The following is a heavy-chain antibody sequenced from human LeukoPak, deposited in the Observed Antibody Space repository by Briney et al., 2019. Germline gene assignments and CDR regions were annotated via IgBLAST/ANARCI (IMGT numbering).Heavy chain of an antibody. Sequence: GASVKVSCKASGYTFTSYYMHWVRQAPGQGLEWMGIINSSGGSTSYAQKFQGRVTMTRDTSTSTVYMELSSLRSEDTAVYYCARSYNWNYLDYWGQGTLVTVSS. CDR2: INSSGGST. V-gene: IGHV1-46*01. CDR1: GYTFTSYY. CDR3: ARSYNWNYLDY. D-gene: IGHD1-20*01. J-gene: IGHJ4*02.